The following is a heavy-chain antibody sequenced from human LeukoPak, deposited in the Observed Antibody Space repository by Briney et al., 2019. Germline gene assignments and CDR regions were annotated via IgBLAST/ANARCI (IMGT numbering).Heavy chain of an antibody. CDR3: ARDGIVATGSPSR. D-gene: IGHD5-12*01. V-gene: IGHV3-53*01. Sequence: GGSLRLSCAASGFTVSSNYMSWVRQAPGKGLEWVSVIYSGGSTYYADSVKGRFTISRDNSKNTLYLQMNSLRAEDTAVYYCARDGIVATGSPSRWGQGTLVTVSS. CDR2: IYSGGST. J-gene: IGHJ4*02. CDR1: GFTVSSNY.